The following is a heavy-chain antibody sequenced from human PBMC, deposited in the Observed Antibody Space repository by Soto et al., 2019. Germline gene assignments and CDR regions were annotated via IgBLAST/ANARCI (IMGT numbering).Heavy chain of an antibody. CDR1: GFTFSSYA. D-gene: IGHD3-10*01. V-gene: IGHV3-23*01. CDR2: ISDSGGST. J-gene: IGHJ4*02. Sequence: EVQLLESGGGLVQPGGSLRLSCAASGFTFSSYAMSWVRQAPGKGLEWVSGISDSGGSTYYADSVKGRFTISRDNSKNRRYLQMNSLRAEDTAVYYCAKRLRGGGGYFDYWGQGTVVTVSS. CDR3: AKRLRGGGGYFDY.